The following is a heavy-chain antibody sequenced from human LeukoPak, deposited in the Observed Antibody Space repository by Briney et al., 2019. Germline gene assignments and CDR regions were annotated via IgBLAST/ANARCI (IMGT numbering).Heavy chain of an antibody. CDR2: ISWDGGST. Sequence: GGSLRLSCAASGFTFDDYAMHWVRQAPGKGLEWVSLISWDGGSTYYADSVKGRFTISRDNSKNSLYLQMNSLRAEDTALYYCAKGAIDDYYYYMDVWGKGTTVTVSS. CDR1: GFTFDDYA. D-gene: IGHD1-26*01. J-gene: IGHJ6*03. V-gene: IGHV3-43D*03. CDR3: AKGAIDDYYYYMDV.